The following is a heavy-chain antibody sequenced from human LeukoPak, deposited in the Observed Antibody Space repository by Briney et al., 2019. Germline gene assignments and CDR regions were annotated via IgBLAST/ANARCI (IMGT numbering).Heavy chain of an antibody. D-gene: IGHD2-15*01. Sequence: SETLSLTCTVSGGSISNGVYCWSWIRQRPGEGLQWIGYICSSGSAYYNASLKSRVSMSTDTSNNQFSLKLNSVTAADTAVYYCARDGGGSLRGMDVWGQGTTVTVSS. CDR2: ICSSGSA. CDR1: GGSISNGVYC. CDR3: ARDGGGSLRGMDV. J-gene: IGHJ6*02. V-gene: IGHV4-31*03.